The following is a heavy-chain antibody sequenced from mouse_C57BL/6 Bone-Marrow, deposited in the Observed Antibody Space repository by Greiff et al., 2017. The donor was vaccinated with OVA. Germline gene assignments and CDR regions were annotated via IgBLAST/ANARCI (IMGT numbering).Heavy chain of an antibody. Sequence: VQLQQSGPGLVQPSQSLSITCTVSGFSLTSYGVHWVRQSPGKGLEWLGVIWSGGSTDYNAAFISRLSISKDNSKSQVFFKMNSLQAYDTAIYYCARNNWLDYWGQGTTLTVSS. V-gene: IGHV2-2*01. CDR3: ARNNWLDY. CDR1: GFSLTSYG. D-gene: IGHD4-1*01. CDR2: IWSGGST. J-gene: IGHJ2*01.